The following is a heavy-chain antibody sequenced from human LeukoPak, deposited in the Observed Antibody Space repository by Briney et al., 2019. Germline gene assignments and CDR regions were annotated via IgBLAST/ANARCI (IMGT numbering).Heavy chain of an antibody. CDR1: GGSFSCYY. CDR2: INHSGDT. J-gene: IGHJ5*02. D-gene: IGHD2-21*01. CDR3: ARGPSPTGDPFDP. V-gene: IGHV4-34*01. Sequence: SETLSLTCAVYGGSFSCYYWSWIRQPPGKGLEWIGQINHSGDTLYDPSLKSRVIITLDTSKRHFSLRLPSVTAADTAVYYCARGPSPTGDPFDPWGQGTLVAVTS.